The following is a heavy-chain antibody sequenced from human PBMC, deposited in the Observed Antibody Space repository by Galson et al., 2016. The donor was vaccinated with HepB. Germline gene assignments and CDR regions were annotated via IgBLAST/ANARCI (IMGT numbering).Heavy chain of an antibody. V-gene: IGHV4-39*01. D-gene: IGHD3-9*01. CDR3: ARHWPIFDLLQDDMDV. CDR2: VFSSGAT. J-gene: IGHJ4*02. CDR1: GGSISNSDYF. Sequence: SETLSLTCTVSGGSISNSDYFWGWIRQPPGKGLEWIGSVFSSGATYYNPSLECRITMSVDASNNKFSLMLSSLTAADTAVYYCARHWPIFDLLQDDMDVWGQGTLVTVSS.